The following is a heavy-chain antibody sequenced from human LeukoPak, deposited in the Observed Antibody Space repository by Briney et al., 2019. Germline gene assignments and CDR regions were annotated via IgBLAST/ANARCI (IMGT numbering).Heavy chain of an antibody. V-gene: IGHV3-21*01. J-gene: IGHJ4*02. CDR2: ISSCSSYI. Sequence: GGSLRLSCAASGFTFSSYSMNWVRQAPGKGLEWVSSISSCSSYIYYADSVKGRFTISRDNAKNSLYLQMNSLRAEDTAVYYCARVDYYDSSGYFDYWGQGTLVTVSS. CDR1: GFTFSSYS. D-gene: IGHD3-22*01. CDR3: ARVDYYDSSGYFDY.